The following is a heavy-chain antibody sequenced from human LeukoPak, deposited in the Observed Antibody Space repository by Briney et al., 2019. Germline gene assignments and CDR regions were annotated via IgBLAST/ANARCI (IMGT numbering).Heavy chain of an antibody. CDR2: IYTSGST. V-gene: IGHV4-61*02. D-gene: IGHD6-19*01. CDR1: GGSISSGSYY. J-gene: IGHJ4*02. Sequence: SETLSLTCTVSGGSISSGSYYWSWIRQPAGKGLEWIGRIYTSGSTNYNPSLKSRVTISVDTSKNQFSLKLSSVTAADTAVYYCARDPGIAVAGLDYWGQGTLVTVSS. CDR3: ARDPGIAVAGLDY.